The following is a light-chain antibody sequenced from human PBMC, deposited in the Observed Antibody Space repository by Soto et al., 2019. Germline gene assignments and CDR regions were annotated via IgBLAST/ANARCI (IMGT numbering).Light chain of an antibody. V-gene: IGKV3-11*01. CDR1: QSAGTF. Sequence: DIVLTQSPVTLSLSPGERATLSCRARQSAGTFLAWYQQKPGQAPGLLIYDASNRATGIPARFSGSGSGTDFTLTISSLEPEDFAVYYWQQRRNWPTFGGGTKVEIK. CDR2: DAS. J-gene: IGKJ4*01. CDR3: QQRRNWPT.